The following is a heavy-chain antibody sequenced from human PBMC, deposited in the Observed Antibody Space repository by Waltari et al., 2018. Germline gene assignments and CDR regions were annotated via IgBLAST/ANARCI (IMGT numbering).Heavy chain of an antibody. J-gene: IGHJ4*02. CDR3: ASDRVGSFDY. D-gene: IGHD3-10*01. CDR1: GFTSRSYS. V-gene: IGHV3-21*01. CDR2: ISSSSSYI. Sequence: EVQLVESGGGLVKPGGSLRLSCAASGFTSRSYSMTWVRQAPGKGLEWVSSISSSSSYIYYADAVKGRFTISRDNAKNSLYLQMNSLRAEDTAVYYCASDRVGSFDYWGQGTLVTVSS.